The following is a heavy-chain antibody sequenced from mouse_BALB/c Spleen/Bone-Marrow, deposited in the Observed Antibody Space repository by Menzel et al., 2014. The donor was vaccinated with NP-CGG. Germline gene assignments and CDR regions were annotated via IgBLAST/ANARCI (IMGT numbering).Heavy chain of an antibody. CDR3: ASLHYYGFFAY. CDR2: INPDRSTR. Sequence: EVQRVESGGGLVQPGGSLKLTCAASGFDFSRYWMSWVRQAPGKGLEWIGEINPDRSTRNYTPPLKDKFIISRDNVKNTLYLQMSKVRSEDSALYYCASLHYYGFFAYWGQGTLVTVSA. D-gene: IGHD1-2*01. CDR1: GFDFSRYW. J-gene: IGHJ3*01. V-gene: IGHV4-1*02.